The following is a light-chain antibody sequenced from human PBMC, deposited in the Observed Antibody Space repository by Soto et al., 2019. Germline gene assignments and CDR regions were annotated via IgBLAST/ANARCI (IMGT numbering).Light chain of an antibody. J-gene: IGLJ2*01. Sequence: QSALTQPASVSGSPGQSITISCTGTSSDVGGYNYVSWYQQHPGKAPKLMIYDVSNRPSGVSNRFSGSKSGNTASLTISGLQAEDEDDYHCSSYTSSSTIVVFGGGTKVTVL. CDR1: SSDVGGYNY. V-gene: IGLV2-14*01. CDR2: DVS. CDR3: SSYTSSSTIVV.